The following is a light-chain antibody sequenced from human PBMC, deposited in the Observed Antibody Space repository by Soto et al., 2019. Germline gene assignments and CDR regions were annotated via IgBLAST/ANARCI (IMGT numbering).Light chain of an antibody. J-gene: IGKJ1*01. CDR3: QQRIDWPPAWA. Sequence: EIVLTQSPATLSLSPGERATLSCRASQSVSSYLAWYQQKPGQAPRLLIYGASTRATGIPARFSGSGSGTEFTLTISSLEPEDFAVYYCQQRIDWPPAWAFGQGTKVDIK. V-gene: IGKV3-11*01. CDR1: QSVSSY. CDR2: GAS.